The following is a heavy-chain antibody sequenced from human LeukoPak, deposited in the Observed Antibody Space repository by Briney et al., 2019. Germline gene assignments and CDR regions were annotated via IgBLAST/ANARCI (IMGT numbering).Heavy chain of an antibody. D-gene: IGHD5-18*01. CDR3: AREGYSYGLNYFDY. Sequence: SVKVSCKASGGTFSSYAISWVRQAPGQGLEWMGGIIPIFGTANYAQKFQGRVTITADKSTSTAYMELSSLRSEDTAVYYCAREGYSYGLNYFDYWGQGTLVTVSS. V-gene: IGHV1-69*06. CDR2: IIPIFGTA. CDR1: GGTFSSYA. J-gene: IGHJ4*02.